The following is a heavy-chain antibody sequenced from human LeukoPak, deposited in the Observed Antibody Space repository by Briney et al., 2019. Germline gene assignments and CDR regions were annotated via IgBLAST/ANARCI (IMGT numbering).Heavy chain of an antibody. CDR3: ARDITMIDPPI. V-gene: IGHV3-74*01. D-gene: IGHD3-22*01. CDR2: INSDGSST. J-gene: IGHJ3*02. Sequence: GGSLRLSCAASGFTFSSYWTHWVRQAPGKGLVWVSRINSDGSSTSYADSVKGRFTISRDNAKNTLYLQMNSLRAEDTAVYYCARDITMIDPPIWGQGTMVTVSS. CDR1: GFTFSSYW.